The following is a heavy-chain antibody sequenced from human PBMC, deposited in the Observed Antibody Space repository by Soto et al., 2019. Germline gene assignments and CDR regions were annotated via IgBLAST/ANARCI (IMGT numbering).Heavy chain of an antibody. D-gene: IGHD1-26*01. Sequence: QVTLKESGPVLVKPTETLTLTCTVSGFSLSNARMGVSCISQPPRKTLEWLAHIFSNDEKSYSTSLKSRLTISKDTSKSQVVLTMTNMDPVDTATYYCARHGRGVGARPLDYWGQGTLVTVSS. J-gene: IGHJ4*02. CDR1: GFSLSNARMG. CDR2: IFSNDEK. V-gene: IGHV2-26*01. CDR3: ARHGRGVGARPLDY.